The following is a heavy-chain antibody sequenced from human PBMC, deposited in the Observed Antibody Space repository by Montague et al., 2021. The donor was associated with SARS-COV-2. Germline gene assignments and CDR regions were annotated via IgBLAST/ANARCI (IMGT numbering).Heavy chain of an antibody. V-gene: IGHV3-48*03. Sequence: SLRLSCAASGFIFSSYELNWVRQAPGKGLEWISYIIISVGVSTKHSTTSWRGRFTSSGDNAKNSLHLKMNRLRVEDTAIYYCARDRDWDDWCGMDVWGQGTTVTVSS. CDR2: IIISVGVSTK. D-gene: IGHD2-21*01. CDR1: GFIFSSYE. J-gene: IGHJ6*02. CDR3: ARDRDWDDWCGMDV.